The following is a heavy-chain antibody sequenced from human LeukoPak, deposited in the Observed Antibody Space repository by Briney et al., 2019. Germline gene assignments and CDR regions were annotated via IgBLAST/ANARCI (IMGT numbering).Heavy chain of an antibody. D-gene: IGHD2-21*02. CDR2: ISGSGGST. Sequence: GGSLRLSCAASGFTFSSYAMSWVRQAPGKGLEWVSAISGSGGSTYYADSVKGRSTISRGNSKNTLYLQMNSLRAEDTAVYYCAKDRAIVVVTDAFDIWGQGTMVTVSS. CDR1: GFTFSSYA. CDR3: AKDRAIVVVTDAFDI. V-gene: IGHV3-23*01. J-gene: IGHJ3*02.